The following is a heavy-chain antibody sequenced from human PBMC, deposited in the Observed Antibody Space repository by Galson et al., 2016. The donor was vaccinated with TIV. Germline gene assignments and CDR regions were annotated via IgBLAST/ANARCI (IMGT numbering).Heavy chain of an antibody. CDR1: GFTFGSYD. V-gene: IGHV3-30*13. CDR2: MSYDRDT. Sequence: SLRLSCAASGFTFGSYDMHWVRQAPGKALEWVALMSYDRDTNYADPVKGRVTVSTDNSKNSLCQQMNSLRLDDTAVYYCARGYETYAFDLWGPGRMVAVSS. J-gene: IGHJ3*01. CDR3: ARGYETYAFDL. D-gene: IGHD1-1*01.